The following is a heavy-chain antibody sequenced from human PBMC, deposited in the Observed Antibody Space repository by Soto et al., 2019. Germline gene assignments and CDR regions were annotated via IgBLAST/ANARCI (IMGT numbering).Heavy chain of an antibody. Sequence: WETLSLTCAVSGGSISSANWWTWVRQPPGKGLEWIGEIYHGGSTSYNPSLKSRVTLSLDKFKNHFSLNLTSVTAADTAVYYCARLSFSYGVDVWGQGTTVTVSS. CDR3: ARLSFSYGVDV. V-gene: IGHV4-4*02. CDR1: GGSISSANW. CDR2: IYHGGST. J-gene: IGHJ6*02.